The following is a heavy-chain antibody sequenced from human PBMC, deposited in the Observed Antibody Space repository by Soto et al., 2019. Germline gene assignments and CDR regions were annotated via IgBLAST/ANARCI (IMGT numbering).Heavy chain of an antibody. CDR2: IYPGDSDT. V-gene: IGHV5-51*01. CDR1: GYSFTSYW. J-gene: IGHJ6*02. D-gene: IGHD6-13*01. CDR3: ARFSGYSSSWRYYYYYYGMDV. Sequence: GESLKISCKGSGYSFTSYWIGWVRQMPGKGLEWMGIIYPGDSDTRYSPSFQGQVTISADKSISTAYLQWSSLKASDTAMYYCARFSGYSSSWRYYYYYYGMDVWGQGTTVTVSS.